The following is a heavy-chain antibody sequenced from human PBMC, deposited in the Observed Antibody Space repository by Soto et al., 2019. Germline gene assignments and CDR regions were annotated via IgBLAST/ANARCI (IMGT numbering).Heavy chain of an antibody. CDR2: IYHSGNT. D-gene: IGHD3-9*01. J-gene: IGHJ6*02. V-gene: IGHV4-4*02. CDR3: VRHQRPPGPTYDVLTGYYPYGIDA. CDR1: GASISTNNW. Sequence: SETLSLTCAVSGASISTNNWWSWVRQPPGKGLEWIGEIYHSGNTNYNPSLKSRVTISLDMSKNQFSLKLRSVTAADTAVYYCVRHQRPPGPTYDVLTGYYPYGIDAWGLGTTVTVSS.